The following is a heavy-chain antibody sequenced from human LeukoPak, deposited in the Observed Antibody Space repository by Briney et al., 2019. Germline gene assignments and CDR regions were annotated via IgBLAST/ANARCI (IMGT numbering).Heavy chain of an antibody. Sequence: SETLSLTCDVYGGSFSGYYWSWIRQPPGKGLEWIGEINHSGSTNYNPSLKSRVTISVDTSKNQFSLKLSSVTAADTAVYYCARGRHSSSWYENWFDPWGQGTLVTVSS. D-gene: IGHD6-13*01. CDR1: GGSFSGYY. J-gene: IGHJ5*02. V-gene: IGHV4-34*01. CDR2: INHSGST. CDR3: ARGRHSSSWYENWFDP.